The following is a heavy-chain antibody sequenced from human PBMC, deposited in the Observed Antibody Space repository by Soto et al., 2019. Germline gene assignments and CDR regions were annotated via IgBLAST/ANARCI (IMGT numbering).Heavy chain of an antibody. CDR2: INSDGSRT. J-gene: IGHJ4*02. CDR3: ARETYRGFYFDY. V-gene: IGHV3-74*01. CDR1: GFTFTDYW. D-gene: IGHD4-4*01. Sequence: VGSLRLSCAASGFTFTDYWTHWVRQAPGKGLVWVSRINSDGSRTSYADSVTGRFTISRDNAKNTLYLQMNSLRVEDTALYYCARETYRGFYFDYWGQGTLVTVSS.